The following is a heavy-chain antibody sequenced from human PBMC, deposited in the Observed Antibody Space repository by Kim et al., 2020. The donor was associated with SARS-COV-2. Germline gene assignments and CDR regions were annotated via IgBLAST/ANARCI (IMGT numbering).Heavy chain of an antibody. J-gene: IGHJ4*02. CDR2: INPNSGCT. V-gene: IGHV1-2*06. CDR3: ARLSDREVDY. CDR1: GYTFTGYY. Sequence: ASVKVSCKASGYTFTGYYMHWVRQAPGQGLDWMGRINPNSGCTNYAQKFQGRVTMTRDTSISTAYMALSRLRSDDTAVYYCARLSDREVDYWGQGTLVTVSS.